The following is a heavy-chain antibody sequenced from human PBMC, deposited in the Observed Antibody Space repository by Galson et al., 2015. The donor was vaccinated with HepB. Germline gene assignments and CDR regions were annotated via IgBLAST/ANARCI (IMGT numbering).Heavy chain of an antibody. CDR2: ISYDGNHK. Sequence: SLRLSCAASGFSFRTSPMHWVRQAPGKGLEWVALISYDGNHKYYADSMKGRFTTFRDNFKNTLYLQMSSLRIEDTAVYYCGNGMVVGATTVHYWGQGTLVTVSS. V-gene: IGHV3-30*18. CDR1: GFSFRTSP. CDR3: GNGMVVGATTVHY. J-gene: IGHJ4*02. D-gene: IGHD1-26*01.